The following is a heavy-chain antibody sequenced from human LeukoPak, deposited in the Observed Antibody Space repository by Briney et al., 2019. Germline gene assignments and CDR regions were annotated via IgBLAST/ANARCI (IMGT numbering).Heavy chain of an antibody. CDR2: ISSSSSTI. J-gene: IGHJ4*02. CDR1: GFTFSSYS. Sequence: GGSLRLSCAASGFTFSSYSMNWVRQAPGKGLEWVSYISSSSSTIYYADSVKGRFTISRDNAKNSLYLQMNSLRAEDTAVYYCARVSSGYHDYWGQGTLVTVSS. D-gene: IGHD3-22*01. CDR3: ARVSSGYHDY. V-gene: IGHV3-48*01.